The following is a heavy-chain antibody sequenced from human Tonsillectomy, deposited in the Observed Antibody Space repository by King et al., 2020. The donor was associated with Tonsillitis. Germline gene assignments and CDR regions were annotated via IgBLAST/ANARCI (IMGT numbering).Heavy chain of an antibody. Sequence: VQLVESGGGVVQPGRSLRLSCAASGFTFSSYGMHWVRQAPGKGLEWVAVIWYDGSNKYYADSVKGRFTISRDNSKNTLYLQMNSLRAEDTAVYYCASSRRYSYGYGVYWGQGTLVTVSS. D-gene: IGHD5-18*01. CDR1: GFTFSSYG. V-gene: IGHV3-33*08. CDR3: ASSRRYSYGYGVY. CDR2: IWYDGSNK. J-gene: IGHJ4*02.